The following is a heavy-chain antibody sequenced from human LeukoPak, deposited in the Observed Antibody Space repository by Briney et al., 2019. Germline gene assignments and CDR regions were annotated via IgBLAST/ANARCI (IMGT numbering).Heavy chain of an antibody. V-gene: IGHV3-21*01. CDR1: GFAFSSYS. J-gene: IGHJ4*02. CDR3: ARDQGTPGPSYFDS. CDR2: ISSSSSSI. Sequence: GGSLRLSCAASGFAFSSYSMNWVRQAPGKGLEWVSCISSSSSSIYYGDSVKGRFTISRDNAKNSLYLQMNSLRAEDTAVYYCARDQGTPGPSYFDSWGQGTLVTVSS. D-gene: IGHD2-15*01.